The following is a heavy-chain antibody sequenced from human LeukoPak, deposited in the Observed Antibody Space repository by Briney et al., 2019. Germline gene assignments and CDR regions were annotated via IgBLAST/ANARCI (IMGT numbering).Heavy chain of an antibody. V-gene: IGHV4-34*01. CDR1: GGSFSGYY. Sequence: SETLSLTCAVYGGSFSGYYWSWIRQPPGKGLEWIGEINHSGSTNYNPSLKRRVTISVDTSKNQFSLKLSSVTAADPAVYYCACLTYYYDSSGYRDYWGQGTLVTVSS. D-gene: IGHD3-22*01. J-gene: IGHJ4*02. CDR3: ACLTYYYDSSGYRDY. CDR2: INHSGST.